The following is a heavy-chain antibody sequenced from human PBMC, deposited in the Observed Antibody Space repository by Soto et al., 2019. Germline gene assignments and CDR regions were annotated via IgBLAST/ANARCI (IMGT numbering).Heavy chain of an antibody. CDR3: TTSVTGTPRAIDY. J-gene: IGHJ4*02. Sequence: GGSLRLSCEVSGLTFAKVWMSWIRQAPGKGLEWVGRIKSQIDGGRIDYAAPVKDRFTISRDDSKNTLYLQMNGLKTEDTAVYYCTTSVTGTPRAIDYWGQGNLVTVSS. D-gene: IGHD1-7*01. CDR2: IKSQIDGGRI. CDR1: GLTFAKVW. V-gene: IGHV3-15*01.